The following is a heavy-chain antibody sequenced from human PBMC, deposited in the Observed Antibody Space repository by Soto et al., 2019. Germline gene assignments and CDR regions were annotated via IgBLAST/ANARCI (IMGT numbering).Heavy chain of an antibody. CDR3: TTDRFYSPVDN. D-gene: IGHD4-4*01. V-gene: IGHV3-15*01. CDR2: IKSKSDGGTT. CDR1: GFSFSSAW. Sequence: VGSLRLSCAASGFSFSSAWMSWVRQTPEKGLEWVGRIKSKSDGGTTDYAAPVKGRFTISRDDYENTLYLQMDSLKTEDTAVYYCTTDRFYSPVDNWGKGTLVTVS. J-gene: IGHJ4*02.